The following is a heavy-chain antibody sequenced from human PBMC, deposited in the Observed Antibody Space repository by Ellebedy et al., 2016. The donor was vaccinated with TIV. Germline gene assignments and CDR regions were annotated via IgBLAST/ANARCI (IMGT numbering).Heavy chain of an antibody. CDR1: GYTFTGYY. D-gene: IGHD1/OR15-1a*01. CDR3: ARGNRITGTPNSYYYYGMDV. J-gene: IGHJ6*02. CDR2: INPNSGGT. Sequence: ASVKVSXXASGYTFTGYYMHWVRQAPGQGLEWMGWINPNSGGTNYAQKFQGWVTMTRDTSISTAYMELSRLRSDDTSVYYCARGNRITGTPNSYYYYGMDVWGQGTTVTVSS. V-gene: IGHV1-2*04.